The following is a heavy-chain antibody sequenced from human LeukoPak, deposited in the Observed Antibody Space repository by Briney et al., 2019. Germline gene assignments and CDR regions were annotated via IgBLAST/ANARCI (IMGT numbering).Heavy chain of an antibody. CDR1: GYSFTSYW. D-gene: IGHD1-14*01. V-gene: IGHV5-51*01. CDR3: ASVTRPASSFDI. CDR2: IYPGYSDT. J-gene: IGHJ3*02. Sequence: KDGESLEISCKGSGYSFTSYWIGWVRPVPGKGLGWVWIIYPGYSDTRHSPFFQGQVTNSADQSISTPYLQWSRLKASDTAMYYCASVTRPASSFDIWGQGTMVTVSS.